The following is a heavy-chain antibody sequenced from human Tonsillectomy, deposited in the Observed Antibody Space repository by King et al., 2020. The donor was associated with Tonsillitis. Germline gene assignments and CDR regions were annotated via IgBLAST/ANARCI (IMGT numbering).Heavy chain of an antibody. D-gene: IGHD1-26*01. CDR3: ARLSGNYFSFNYYGMDV. J-gene: IGHJ6*02. V-gene: IGHV5-10-1*03. CDR1: GYTFTSYW. CDR2: IDPSDSYT. Sequence: EVPLVQSGAEVKKPGESLRISCKGSGYTFTSYWINWVRQMPGKGLEWMGRIDPSDSYTNYSPSFQGHVTISADKSISTAYLQWSSLKASDTAMYYSARLSGNYFSFNYYGMDVWGQGTTVTVSS.